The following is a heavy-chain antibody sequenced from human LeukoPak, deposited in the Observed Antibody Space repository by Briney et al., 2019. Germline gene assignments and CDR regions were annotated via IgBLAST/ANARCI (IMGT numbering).Heavy chain of an antibody. CDR2: INHSGSN. Sequence: PSETLSLTCAVYGGSFSGYYWSWIRQPPGKGREGFGEINHSGSNNYHPPLKSRVTITVDTSRNQFSLKLSSVTAADTAVYYCARGRIVVVPAASLGYYYYMDVWGKGTTVTVSS. J-gene: IGHJ6*03. CDR1: GGSFSGYY. D-gene: IGHD2-2*01. V-gene: IGHV4-34*01. CDR3: ARGRIVVVPAASLGYYYYMDV.